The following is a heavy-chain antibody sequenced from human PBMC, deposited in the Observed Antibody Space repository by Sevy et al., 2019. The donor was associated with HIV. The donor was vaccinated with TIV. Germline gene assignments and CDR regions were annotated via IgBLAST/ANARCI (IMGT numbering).Heavy chain of an antibody. CDR1: GISISSHW. CDR2: IKKDGSEK. J-gene: IGHJ6*02. V-gene: IGHV3-7*03. Sequence: GGSLRLSCVGAGISISSHWMNWVRQSPGKGLEWVANIKKDGSEKYYVDSVKGRFTISRDNAKNSLYLQMNSLRVEDTAMYYCARDCSSTNCLWGLDVWGQGTTVTVSS. CDR3: ARDCSSTNCLWGLDV. D-gene: IGHD2-2*01.